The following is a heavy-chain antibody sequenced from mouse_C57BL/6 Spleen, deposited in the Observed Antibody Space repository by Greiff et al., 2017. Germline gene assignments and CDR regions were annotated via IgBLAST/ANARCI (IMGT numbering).Heavy chain of an antibody. Sequence: QVQLQQPGAELVRPGTSVKLSCKASGYTFTSYWMHWVKQRPGQGLEWIGVIDPSDSYTNYNQKFKGKATLTVDTSASTAYMQLSSLTSEDSAVYYCARESPYWGQGTLVTVSA. CDR3: ARESPY. V-gene: IGHV1-59*01. CDR1: GYTFTSYW. J-gene: IGHJ3*01. CDR2: IDPSDSYT.